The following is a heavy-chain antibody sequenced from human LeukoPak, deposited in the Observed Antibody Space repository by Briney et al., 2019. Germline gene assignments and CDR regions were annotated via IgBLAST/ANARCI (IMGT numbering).Heavy chain of an antibody. CDR3: AGGRSRGYYYMDV. CDR2: IYYSGST. D-gene: IGHD3-10*01. J-gene: IGHJ6*03. V-gene: IGHV4-59*08. CDR1: GGSISSYY. Sequence: SETLSLTCTVSGGSISSYYWSWIRQPPGKGLEWIGYIYYSGSTNYNPSLKSRVTISVDTSKNQFSLKLSSVTAADTAVYYCAGGRSRGYYYMDVWGKGTTVTVSS.